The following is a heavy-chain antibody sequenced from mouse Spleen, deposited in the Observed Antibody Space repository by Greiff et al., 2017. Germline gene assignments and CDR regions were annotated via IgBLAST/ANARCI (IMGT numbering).Heavy chain of an antibody. CDR1: GFSLTSYG. Sequence: VQLQESGPGLVAPSQSLSITCTISGFSLTSYGVHWVRQPPGKGLEWLVVIWSDGSTTYNSALKSRLSISKDNSKSQVFLKMNSLQTDDTAMYYCARHNPFLLRAMDYWGQGTSVTVSS. V-gene: IGHV2-6-1*01. J-gene: IGHJ4*01. CDR3: ARHNPFLLRAMDY. CDR2: IWSDGST.